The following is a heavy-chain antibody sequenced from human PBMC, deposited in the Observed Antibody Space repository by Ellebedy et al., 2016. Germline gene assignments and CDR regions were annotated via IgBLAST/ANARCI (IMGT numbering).Heavy chain of an antibody. CDR3: AKDRYDFWSGYYLTDY. V-gene: IGHV3-43*01. Sequence: GGSLRLXXAASGFKFHEYTMHWFRQTPGKGLEWVSLISWNGGSTYYADSVKGRFTISRDKSRNSLYLQMDTLRTEDTALYYCAKDRYDFWSGYYLTDYWGQGALVTVSS. D-gene: IGHD3-3*01. J-gene: IGHJ4*02. CDR1: GFKFHEYT. CDR2: ISWNGGST.